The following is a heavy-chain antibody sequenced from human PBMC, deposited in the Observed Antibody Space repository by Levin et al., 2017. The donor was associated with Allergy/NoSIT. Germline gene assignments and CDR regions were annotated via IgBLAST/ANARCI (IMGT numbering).Heavy chain of an antibody. Sequence: SQTLSLTCTVSGGSISTYFWSWIRQPPGKGLEWIGHLSSSGNSNYNPSLKSRVTISVDTSKNQLSLKLTSVTAADRAVYYCARDRVITSGSTYYYYGMDVWGQGTTVTVSS. CDR3: ARDRVITSGSTYYYYGMDV. CDR1: GGSISTYF. CDR2: LSSSGNS. J-gene: IGHJ6*02. D-gene: IGHD2-15*01. V-gene: IGHV4-59*01.